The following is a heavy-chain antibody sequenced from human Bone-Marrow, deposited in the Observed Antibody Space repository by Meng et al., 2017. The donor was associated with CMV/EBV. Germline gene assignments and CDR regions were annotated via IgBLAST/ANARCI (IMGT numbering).Heavy chain of an antibody. CDR3: ARDSNVVGPAAIEYYGMDV. D-gene: IGHD2-2*02. V-gene: IGHV3-30*02. Sequence: GSSLKISSAASGFSFGSYGMYWVRQAPGKGLGRVAFIRYDGSNKYYADSVKGRFTISRDNSKNTMYLQMNSLRAEDTAVYYCARDSNVVGPAAIEYYGMDVWGQGTTVTVSS. J-gene: IGHJ6*02. CDR2: IRYDGSNK. CDR1: GFSFGSYG.